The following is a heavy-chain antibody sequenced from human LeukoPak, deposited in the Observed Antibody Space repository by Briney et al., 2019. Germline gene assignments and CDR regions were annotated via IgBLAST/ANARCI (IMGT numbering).Heavy chain of an antibody. J-gene: IGHJ4*02. V-gene: IGHV3-30-3*01. CDR2: ISYDGSNK. CDR1: GFTFSSYA. Sequence: GGSLRLSCAASGFTFSSYAMHWVCQAPGKGLEWVAVISYDGSNKYYADSVKGRFTISRDNSKRALYLQMNSLRAEDTAVYYCARVFGYCSGGSCLFDYWGQGTLVTVSS. CDR3: ARVFGYCSGGSCLFDY. D-gene: IGHD2-15*01.